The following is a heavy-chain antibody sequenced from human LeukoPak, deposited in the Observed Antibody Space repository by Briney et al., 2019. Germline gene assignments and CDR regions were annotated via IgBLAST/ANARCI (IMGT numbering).Heavy chain of an antibody. V-gene: IGHV3-53*04. CDR2: IYSGGST. CDR3: ASDIPQSYYYYGMDV. J-gene: IGHJ6*02. CDR1: GFTVSSNY. D-gene: IGHD2-21*01. Sequence: GGSLRLSCAASGFTVSSNYMSWVRQAPGKGLEWVSVIYSGGSTYYEDSVKGRFTISRHNSKNTLYLQMNSLRAEDTAVYYCASDIPQSYYYYGMDVWGQGTTVTVSS.